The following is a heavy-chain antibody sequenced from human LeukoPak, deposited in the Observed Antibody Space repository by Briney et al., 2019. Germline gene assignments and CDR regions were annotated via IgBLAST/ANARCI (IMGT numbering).Heavy chain of an antibody. J-gene: IGHJ4*02. Sequence: ASVKVSCKASGGTFSSYAISWVRQAPGQGLEWMGRIIPILGIANYAQKFQGRVTITADKSTSTAYMELSSLRSGDTAVYYCARESDYYDSSGYYFPEYYFDYWGQGTLVTVSS. V-gene: IGHV1-69*04. CDR1: GGTFSSYA. CDR2: IIPILGIA. CDR3: ARESDYYDSSGYYFPEYYFDY. D-gene: IGHD3-22*01.